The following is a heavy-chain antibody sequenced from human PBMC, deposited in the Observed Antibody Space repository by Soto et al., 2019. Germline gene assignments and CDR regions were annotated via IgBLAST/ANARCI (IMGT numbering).Heavy chain of an antibody. CDR2: INSYNGNT. V-gene: IGHV1-18*01. CDR3: ARATSSSDKLGY. CDR1: GYTFTSYG. J-gene: IGHJ4*02. D-gene: IGHD6-13*01. Sequence: QVQLVQSGAEVKKPGAAVKVSCKASGYTFTSYGISWVRQAPGQGLEWMGWINSYNGNTNYAQKLQGRVTMTTDTSTSTDYMELRSLRSDDTAMYYCARATSSSDKLGYWGQGTLVTVSS.